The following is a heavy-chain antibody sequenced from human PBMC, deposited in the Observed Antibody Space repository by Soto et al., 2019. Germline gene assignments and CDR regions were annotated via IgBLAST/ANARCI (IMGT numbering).Heavy chain of an antibody. CDR1: GFTFSSYS. D-gene: IGHD3-3*01. CDR3: ARGTKGVVIID. CDR2: ISSSSSII. Sequence: EVQLVESGGGLVQPGGSLRLSCAASGFTFSSYSMNWVRQAPGKGLEWVSYISSSSSIIYYADSVKGRFTISTDNAKNSLYLHMNSLIDEETAVYYCARGTKGVVIIDWGQGTLVTASS. J-gene: IGHJ4*02. V-gene: IGHV3-48*02.